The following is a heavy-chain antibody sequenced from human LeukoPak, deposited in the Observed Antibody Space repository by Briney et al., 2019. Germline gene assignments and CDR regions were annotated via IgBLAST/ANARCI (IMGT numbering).Heavy chain of an antibody. CDR3: AREPQGYYDSSGYQFDY. D-gene: IGHD3-22*01. Sequence: PGGSLRLSCAASGFTFSSYSMNWVRQAPGKGLEWVSSISSSSSYIYYADSVKGRFTISRDNAKNSLYLQTNSLRAEDTAVYYCAREPQGYYDSSGYQFDYWGQGTLVTVSS. CDR2: ISSSSSYI. J-gene: IGHJ4*02. V-gene: IGHV3-21*01. CDR1: GFTFSSYS.